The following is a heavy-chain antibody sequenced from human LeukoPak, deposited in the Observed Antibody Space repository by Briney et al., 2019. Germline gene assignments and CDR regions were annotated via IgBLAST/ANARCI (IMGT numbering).Heavy chain of an antibody. D-gene: IGHD6-19*01. CDR2: IYHSGST. Sequence: SETLSLTCAVSGGSISSSNWWSWVRQPPGKGLEWIGEIYHSGSTNYNPSLKSRVTISVDKSKNQFSLKLSSVTAADTAVYYCARRRAVAGRGYFDYWGQGTLVTGSS. CDR3: ARRRAVAGRGYFDY. J-gene: IGHJ4*02. V-gene: IGHV4-4*02. CDR1: GGSISSSNW.